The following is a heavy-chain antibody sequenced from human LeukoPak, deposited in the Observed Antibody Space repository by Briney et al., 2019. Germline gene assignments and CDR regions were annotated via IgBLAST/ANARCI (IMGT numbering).Heavy chain of an antibody. CDR2: IWYDGSNK. Sequence: PGGSLRLSCAASGFTFSSYGMHWVRQAPGKGLWWVAVIWYDGSNKYYADSVKGRFTISRDNSKNTLYLQMNSLRAEDTAVYYCAKDPGDYYMDVWGKGTTVTVSS. J-gene: IGHJ6*03. CDR3: AKDPGDYYMDV. CDR1: GFTFSSYG. V-gene: IGHV3-33*06.